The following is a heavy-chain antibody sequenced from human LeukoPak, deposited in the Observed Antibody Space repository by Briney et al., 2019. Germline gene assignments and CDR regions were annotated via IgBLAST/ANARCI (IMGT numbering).Heavy chain of an antibody. Sequence: GGSLRLSCAASGFTFSSYWMHWVRQAPGKGLVWVSRIKTDGSTTTYADSVKGRFTISRDNAKNSLYLQMNSLRAEDAAVYYCARGHWQLEIWGQGTLVTVSS. V-gene: IGHV3-74*03. D-gene: IGHD5-24*01. CDR1: GFTFSSYW. J-gene: IGHJ4*02. CDR3: ARGHWQLEI. CDR2: IKTDGSTT.